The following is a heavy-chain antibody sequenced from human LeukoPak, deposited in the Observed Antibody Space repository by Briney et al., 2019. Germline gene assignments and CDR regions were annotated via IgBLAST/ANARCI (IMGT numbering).Heavy chain of an antibody. CDR3: ARGAGTSGGYWSSPPSHFDC. D-gene: IGHD1-26*01. CDR1: GFIFYDYA. V-gene: IGHV3-23*01. J-gene: IGHJ4*02. CDR2: ISGSGGST. Sequence: GSLLLSCAASGFIFYDYAMSWVRQAPGKGLEWVSAISGSGGSTYYADSVKGRFTISGDNSKNTLYLQMNSLRAEDTAVYYCARGAGTSGGYWSSPPSHFDCWGQGTLVTVSS.